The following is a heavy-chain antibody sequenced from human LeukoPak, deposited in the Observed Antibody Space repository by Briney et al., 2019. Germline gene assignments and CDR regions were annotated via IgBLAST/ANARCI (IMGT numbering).Heavy chain of an antibody. CDR1: GFTFSSYW. V-gene: IGHV3-74*01. J-gene: IGHJ4*02. Sequence: PGGSLRLSCAASGFTFSSYWMHWVRQAPGMGLVWVSRINSDGSSTIYADSVKGRLTISRDNAKNTLYLQVNSLRAEDTAVYYCARGGDYGDYALDYWGQGTLVTVSS. D-gene: IGHD4-17*01. CDR3: ARGGDYGDYALDY. CDR2: INSDGSST.